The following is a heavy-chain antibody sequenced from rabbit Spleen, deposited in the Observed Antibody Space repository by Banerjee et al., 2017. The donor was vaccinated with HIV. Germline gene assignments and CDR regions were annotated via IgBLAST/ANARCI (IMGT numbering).Heavy chain of an antibody. V-gene: IGHV1S45*01. CDR1: GFSFSSGYY. J-gene: IGHJ4*01. Sequence: QEQLVESGGGLVQPEGSLTLTCTASGFSFSSGYYISWVRQAPGKGLEWIASIDIGNGRTFYASWAKGRFTISKTSSTTVTLQMPSLTAADTATYFCARDRYAADNNYETLRLWGPGTLVTVS. CDR3: ARDRYAADNNYETLRL. D-gene: IGHD4-2*01. CDR2: IDIGNGRT.